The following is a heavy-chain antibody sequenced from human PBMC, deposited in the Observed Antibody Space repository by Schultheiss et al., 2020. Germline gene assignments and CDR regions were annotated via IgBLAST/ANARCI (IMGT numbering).Heavy chain of an antibody. CDR3: AKSRTVVGPYVFDI. Sequence: GGSLRLSCAAFGFTFSNYAVQWVRQAPGKGLEWAAVISAYGRDKYYADSVRGRFTGFRDNSKDTLYLEMNSLRPDDTALYYCAKSRTVVGPYVFDIWGRGTMVTVSS. CDR1: GFTFSNYA. D-gene: IGHD4-23*01. V-gene: IGHV3-30*04. CDR2: ISAYGRDK. J-gene: IGHJ3*02.